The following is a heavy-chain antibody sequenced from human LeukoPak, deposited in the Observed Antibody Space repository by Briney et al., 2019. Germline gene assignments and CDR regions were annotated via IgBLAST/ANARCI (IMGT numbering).Heavy chain of an antibody. CDR1: GGSINSYY. V-gene: IGHV4-59*01. CDR3: ARDAVRRNGDYGWFDP. J-gene: IGHJ5*02. Sequence: SETLSLTCTVSGGSINSYYWTWIRQPPGKGLEWIGYIYYSGSTNYNPSLKSRVTLSVDTSKNQFSLKLSSVTAADTAVYYCARDAVRRNGDYGWFDPWGQGTLVTVSS. CDR2: IYYSGST. D-gene: IGHD4-17*01.